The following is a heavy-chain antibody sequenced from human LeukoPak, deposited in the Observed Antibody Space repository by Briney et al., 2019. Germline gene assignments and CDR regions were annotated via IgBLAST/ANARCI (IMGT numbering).Heavy chain of an antibody. CDR2: INTNTGNP. D-gene: IGHD3-10*01. CDR3: ARVLPTMVRGVIIRSWFDP. Sequence: GASVKVSCKASGYTFTGYYMHWVRQAPGQGLEWMGWINTNTGNPTYAQGFTGRFVFSLDTSVSTAYLQISSLKAEDTAVYYCARVLPTMVRGVIIRSWFDPWGQGTLVTVSS. J-gene: IGHJ5*02. V-gene: IGHV7-4-1*02. CDR1: GYTFTGYY.